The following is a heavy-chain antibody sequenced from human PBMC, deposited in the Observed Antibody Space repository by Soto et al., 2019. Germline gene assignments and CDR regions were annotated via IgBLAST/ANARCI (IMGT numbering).Heavy chain of an antibody. CDR3: ARPRGGQPGPFDD. CDR1: GFTFSSLG. CDR2: IWYDGSNT. V-gene: IGHV3-33*01. D-gene: IGHD3-16*01. Sequence: QVQLVESGGGVVQPGRSLRLSCAASGFTFSSLGMHWVRQAPGKGLEWVAVIWYDGSNTYYADSVKGRFTISRDNSKNTRYLQMNSLRVEDTAVYYCARPRGGQPGPFDDWGQGTLVTVSS. J-gene: IGHJ4*02.